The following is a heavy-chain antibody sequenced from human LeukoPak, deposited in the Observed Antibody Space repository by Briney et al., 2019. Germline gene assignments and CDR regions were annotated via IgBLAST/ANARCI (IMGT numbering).Heavy chain of an antibody. CDR1: GFTFDDYT. J-gene: IGHJ4*02. CDR2: ISWDGGST. Sequence: GGSLRLSCAASGFTFDDYTMHWVRQAPGKGLEWVSLISWDGGSTYYADSVKGRFTISRDNSKDSLYLQMNSLRTEDTALYYCAKDNNRDSSSWYSQSYFDYWGQGTLVTVSS. CDR3: AKDNNRDSSSWYSQSYFDY. V-gene: IGHV3-43*01. D-gene: IGHD6-13*01.